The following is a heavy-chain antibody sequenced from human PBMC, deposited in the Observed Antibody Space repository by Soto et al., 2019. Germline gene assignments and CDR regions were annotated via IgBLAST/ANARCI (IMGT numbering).Heavy chain of an antibody. D-gene: IGHD2-21*02. CDR2: IYHSGST. Sequence: SETLSLTCSVSGGSISSSSYFWGWIRQPPGKGLEWIGSIYHSGSTYYNPSLKSRVTVSVDTSKNQLSLKLSSVTAADTAVYYCARHPSDFWFDPWGQGTLVT. CDR1: GGSISSSSYF. CDR3: ARHPSDFWFDP. J-gene: IGHJ5*02. V-gene: IGHV4-39*01.